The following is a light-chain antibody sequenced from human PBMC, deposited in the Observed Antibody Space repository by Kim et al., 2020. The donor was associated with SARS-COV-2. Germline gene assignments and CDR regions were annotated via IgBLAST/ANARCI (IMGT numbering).Light chain of an antibody. J-gene: IGKJ1*01. CDR1: QDISNY. CDR2: AAS. V-gene: IGKV1-27*01. Sequence: GDRVTTTCRASQDISNYLAWFQHKPGTAPKLLIYAASVLHSEVPSRFSGSGSGTDFTLTISSLQPEDVATFYCQSYNSAPWTFG. CDR3: QSYNSAPWT.